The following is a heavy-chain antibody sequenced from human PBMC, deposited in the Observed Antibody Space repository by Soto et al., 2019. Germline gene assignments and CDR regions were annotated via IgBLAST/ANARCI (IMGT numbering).Heavy chain of an antibody. CDR2: ISPYNGNT. V-gene: IGHV1-18*01. CDR3: ARGRAATLAAAGHDY. D-gene: IGHD6-13*01. J-gene: IGHJ4*02. Sequence: QVQLVQSGAEEKKPGASVKVSCKASGYTVTSYGISWVRQAPGQGLEWMGWISPYNGNTKYAQKIQGRVTMTTDTSTSTAYMDLRSLRSDDTAVYYCARGRAATLAAAGHDYWGQGTLVTVSS. CDR1: GYTVTSYG.